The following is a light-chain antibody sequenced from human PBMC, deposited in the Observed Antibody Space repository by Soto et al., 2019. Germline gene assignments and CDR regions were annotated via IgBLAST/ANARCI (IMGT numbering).Light chain of an antibody. J-gene: IGKJ5*01. Sequence: DIQMTPSPSSLSASVGYRVTITCRASQSISSYLNWYQQKPGKAPKLLIYAASSLQSGVPSRFSGSGSGTDFTLTIRSLQPEDFATYYCQQSYSTPAITCGQGTRREIK. CDR2: AAS. CDR3: QQSYSTPAIT. V-gene: IGKV1-39*01. CDR1: QSISSY.